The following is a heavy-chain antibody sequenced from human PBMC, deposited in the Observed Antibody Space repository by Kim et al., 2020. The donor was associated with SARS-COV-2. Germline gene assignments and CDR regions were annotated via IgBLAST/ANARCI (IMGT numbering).Heavy chain of an antibody. V-gene: IGHV3-73*01. CDR1: GFIFSGST. Sequence: GGSLRLSCAASGFIFSGSTIHWVRQASGKGLEWVGRIRSKPKSYATEYTVSVKGRFTVSRDDSKNTAYLQMNGLKTEDTAVYYCAPYIGTIFNHWVHG. CDR2: IRSKPKSYAT. D-gene: IGHD3-10*01. CDR3: APYIGTIFNH. J-gene: IGHJ1*01.